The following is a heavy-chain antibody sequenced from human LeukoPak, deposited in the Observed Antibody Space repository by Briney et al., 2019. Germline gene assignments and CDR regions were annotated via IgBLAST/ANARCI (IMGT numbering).Heavy chain of an antibody. CDR1: RGSISDSNYY. Sequence: PSETLSLTCTVSRGSISDSNYYWGWIRQPPGKGLEWIGSVSYSGSTLYSPSLKSQVTMSVDTSKNQFSLKLSSVTAADTAVYYCARQTMTTADAFDIWGQGTMVTVSS. D-gene: IGHD4-17*01. J-gene: IGHJ3*02. CDR3: ARQTMTTADAFDI. V-gene: IGHV4-39*01. CDR2: VSYSGST.